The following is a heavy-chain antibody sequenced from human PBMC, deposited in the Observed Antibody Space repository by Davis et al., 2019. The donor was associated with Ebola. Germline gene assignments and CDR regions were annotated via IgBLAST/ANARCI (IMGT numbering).Heavy chain of an antibody. D-gene: IGHD6-13*01. Sequence: GESLKISCAASGFTVNSNYMSWVRQAPGKGLEWVSVIYSGVSTYYADSVKGRFTISRDNSKNTLYLQMNSLRAEDTAVYYCARGPQRGGSSWHVWGIDYWGQGTLVTVSS. CDR3: ARGPQRGGSSWHVWGIDY. CDR1: GFTVNSNY. J-gene: IGHJ4*02. V-gene: IGHV3-66*01. CDR2: IYSGVST.